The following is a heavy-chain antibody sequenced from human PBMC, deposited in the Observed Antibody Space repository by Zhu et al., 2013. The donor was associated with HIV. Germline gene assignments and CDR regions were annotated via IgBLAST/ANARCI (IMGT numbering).Heavy chain of an antibody. CDR3: ARDQHWGSNWFDP. CDR1: GGSISSYY. D-gene: IGHD7-27*01. Sequence: QVQLQESGPGLVKPSETLSLTCTVSGGSISSYYWSWIRQPPGKGLEWIGYIYYSGSTNYNPSLKSRVTISVDTSKNQFSLKLSSVTAADTAVYYCARDQHWGSNWFDPWGQGTLVTVSS. CDR2: IYYSGST. J-gene: IGHJ5*02. V-gene: IGHV4-59*01.